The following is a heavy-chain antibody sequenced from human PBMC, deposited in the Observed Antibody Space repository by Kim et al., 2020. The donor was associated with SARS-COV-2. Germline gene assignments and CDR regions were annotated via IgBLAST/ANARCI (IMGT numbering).Heavy chain of an antibody. CDR3: ARDRPAYDYVWGSYPNNDAFDI. J-gene: IGHJ3*02. CDR2: IIPIFGTA. Sequence: SVKVSCKASGGTFSSYAISWVRQAPGQGLEWMGGIIPIFGTANYAQKFQGRVTITADESTSTAYMELSSLRSEDTAVYYCARDRPAYDYVWGSYPNNDAFDIWGQGTMVTVSS. V-gene: IGHV1-69*13. CDR1: GGTFSSYA. D-gene: IGHD3-16*02.